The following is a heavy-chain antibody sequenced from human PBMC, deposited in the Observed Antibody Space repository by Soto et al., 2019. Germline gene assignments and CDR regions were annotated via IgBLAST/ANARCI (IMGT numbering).Heavy chain of an antibody. CDR3: ARDEVTIFGVVTVPYGMDV. D-gene: IGHD3-3*01. J-gene: IGHJ6*02. Sequence: PGGSLRLSCAASGFTFSSYGMHWVRQAPGKGVEWVAVIWYDGSNKYYADSVKGRFTISRDNSKNTLYLQMNSLRAEDTAVYYCARDEVTIFGVVTVPYGMDVWGQGTTVTVSS. CDR1: GFTFSSYG. V-gene: IGHV3-33*01. CDR2: IWYDGSNK.